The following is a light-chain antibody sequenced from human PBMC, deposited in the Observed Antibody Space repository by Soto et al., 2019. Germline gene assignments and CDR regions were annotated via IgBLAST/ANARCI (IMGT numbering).Light chain of an antibody. CDR3: QQYNNFWT. CDR2: GAS. CDR1: QSVSSN. J-gene: IGKJ1*01. Sequence: EIVMTQSPATLSVSPGETATLSCWASQSVSSNLAWYQQKPGQAPRLLIYGASNRATDIPARFSGSGSGTEFTLTISTLQSEDFAVYYCQQYNNFWTFGQGTKVEIK. V-gene: IGKV3-15*01.